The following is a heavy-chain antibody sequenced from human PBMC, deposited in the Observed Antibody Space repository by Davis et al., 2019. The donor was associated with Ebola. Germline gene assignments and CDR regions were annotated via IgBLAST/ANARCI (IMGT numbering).Heavy chain of an antibody. Sequence: SETLSLTCTVSGGSISSGGYYWSWIRQPPGKGLEWIGEINPSGSTNYSLSLKSRVTISLDTSKNQISLRLSSVTAADTAVYYCARAPHWTIAARPNDNWAQGTLVTVSS. V-gene: IGHV4-39*07. CDR2: INPSGST. D-gene: IGHD6-6*01. CDR3: ARAPHWTIAARPNDN. CDR1: GGSISSGGYY. J-gene: IGHJ4*02.